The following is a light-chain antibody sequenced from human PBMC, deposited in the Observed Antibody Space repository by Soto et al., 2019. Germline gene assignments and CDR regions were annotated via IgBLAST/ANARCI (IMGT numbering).Light chain of an antibody. J-gene: IGKJ1*01. CDR3: QQANSFPWT. Sequence: EIVLTQSPGTLSLSPGERATLSCRASQSVSSSFLAWYQQKVGQAPRLLIYGASSRATGIPDRFSGSGSGTDFTLTISRLEPEDFATYYCQQANSFPWTFGQVAKVAIK. V-gene: IGKV3-20*01. CDR2: GAS. CDR1: QSVSSSF.